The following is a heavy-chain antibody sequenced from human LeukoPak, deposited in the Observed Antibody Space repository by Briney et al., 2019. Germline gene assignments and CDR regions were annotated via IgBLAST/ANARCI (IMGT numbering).Heavy chain of an antibody. D-gene: IGHD1-14*01. Sequence: GGTLRLSCAASGFTFSTSWMHWVRQAPGKGLVWVSIMNGDGRDTRYADSVKGRFTISRDNAKNTLHLQMNSLRADDTAMYYCVKAGQGYMDVWGKGTTVIVSS. CDR2: MNGDGRDT. CDR1: GFTFSTSW. V-gene: IGHV3-74*01. CDR3: VKAGQGYMDV. J-gene: IGHJ6*03.